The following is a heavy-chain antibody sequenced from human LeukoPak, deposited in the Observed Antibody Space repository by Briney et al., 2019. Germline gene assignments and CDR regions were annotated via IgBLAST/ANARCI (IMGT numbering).Heavy chain of an antibody. D-gene: IGHD2-21*02. CDR3: ARTPSVVVTASPWLGWFDP. Sequence: SVKVSFTASGGTFSNYAISWVRQAPGQGLEWMGGIIPIFGRANYAQKFQGRVTITADESTSTAYMELSSLRSEDTAVYYCARTPSVVVTASPWLGWFDPWGQGTLVTVSS. CDR1: GGTFSNYA. J-gene: IGHJ5*02. CDR2: IIPIFGRA. V-gene: IGHV1-69*13.